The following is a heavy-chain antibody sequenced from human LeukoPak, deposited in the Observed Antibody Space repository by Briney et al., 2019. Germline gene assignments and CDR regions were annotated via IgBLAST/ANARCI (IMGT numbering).Heavy chain of an antibody. CDR2: TYYRSKWYN. D-gene: IGHD1-26*01. Sequence: LRLSCAISGDSVSGSSITWNWIRQSPSRGLEWLGRTYYRSKWYNDYALSVKSRMTINRDTSKNQFSLQVNSVTPEDTAVYYCAREGSGSYSLDFWGQGTLVTVSS. CDR3: AREGSGSYSLDF. CDR1: GDSVSGSSIT. J-gene: IGHJ4*02. V-gene: IGHV6-1*01.